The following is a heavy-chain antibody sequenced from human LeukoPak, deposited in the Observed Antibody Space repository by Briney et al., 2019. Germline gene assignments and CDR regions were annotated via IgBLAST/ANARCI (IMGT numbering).Heavy chain of an antibody. V-gene: IGHV4-39*07. D-gene: IGHD4-17*01. J-gene: IGHJ6*03. CDR1: GGSISSSSYY. CDR3: ARGSTVTTLHYYYYYMDV. Sequence: SETLSLTCTVSGGSISSSSYYWGWIRQPPGKGLEWIGSIYYSGSTYYNPSLKSRVTISVDTSKNQFSLKLSSVTAADTAVYYCARGSTVTTLHYYYYYMDVWGKGTTVTVSS. CDR2: IYYSGST.